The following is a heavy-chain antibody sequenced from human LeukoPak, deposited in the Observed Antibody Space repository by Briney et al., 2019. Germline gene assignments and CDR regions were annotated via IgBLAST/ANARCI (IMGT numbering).Heavy chain of an antibody. Sequence: PGGSLRLSCAASGFVFRNYGMHWVRQAPGKGLDWVAFIRSDGSGQYYADSVKGRFALSRDNSMKTVFLQMNSLRLEDTAVYYCARDRNWNKYFDYWGQGTLVTVSS. J-gene: IGHJ4*02. CDR3: ARDRNWNKYFDY. CDR2: IRSDGSGQ. V-gene: IGHV3-30*02. CDR1: GFVFRNYG. D-gene: IGHD1-20*01.